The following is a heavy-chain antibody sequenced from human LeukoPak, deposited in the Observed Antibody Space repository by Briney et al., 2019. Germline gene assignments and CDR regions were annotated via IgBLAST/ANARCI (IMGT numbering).Heavy chain of an antibody. Sequence: GGSLRLSCAASGFTFSSYAMSWVRQAPGKGLEWVSAISGSGGSTYYADSVKGRFTISRDNSKNTLYPQMNSLRAEDTAVYYCAKDSIGSSGWSGLWLDSEYFQHWGQGTLVTVSS. J-gene: IGHJ1*01. CDR1: GFTFSSYA. V-gene: IGHV3-23*01. D-gene: IGHD6-19*01. CDR2: ISGSGGST. CDR3: AKDSIGSSGWSGLWLDSEYFQH.